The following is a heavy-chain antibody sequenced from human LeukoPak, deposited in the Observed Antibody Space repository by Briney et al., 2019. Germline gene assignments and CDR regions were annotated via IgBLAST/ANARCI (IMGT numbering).Heavy chain of an antibody. V-gene: IGHV1-2*02. Sequence: ASVKVSCKASGYTFTGYYMHWVRQAPGQGLEWMGWINPNSGGTYYTQKFQGRVTMTRDTSISTAYMELSSLRSDDTAVYYCARGGYSGTEKPNDYWGQGTLVTVSS. D-gene: IGHD1-26*01. CDR1: GYTFTGYY. CDR3: ARGGYSGTEKPNDY. CDR2: INPNSGGT. J-gene: IGHJ4*02.